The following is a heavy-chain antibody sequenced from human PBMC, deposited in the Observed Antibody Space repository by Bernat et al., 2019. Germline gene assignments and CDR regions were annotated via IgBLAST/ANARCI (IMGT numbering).Heavy chain of an antibody. D-gene: IGHD4-11*01. V-gene: IGHV3-33*01. CDR3: ARVNQSPLDYRGAYYYYGMDV. Sequence: QVQLVESGGGVVQPGRSLRLSCAASGFTFSSYGMHWVRPAPGKGLEWVAGIWYDGSKKYYADFVQGRFTISRDNSKNTLYLQMNSLRAEDTAVYYCARVNQSPLDYRGAYYYYGMDVWGQGTTVTVSS. CDR1: GFTFSSYG. CDR2: IWYDGSKK. J-gene: IGHJ6*02.